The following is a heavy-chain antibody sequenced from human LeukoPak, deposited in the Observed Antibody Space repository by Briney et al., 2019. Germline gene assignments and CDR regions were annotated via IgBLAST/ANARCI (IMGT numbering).Heavy chain of an antibody. CDR2: TRKRGNSYTT. V-gene: IGHV3-72*01. J-gene: IGHJ4*02. D-gene: IGHD6-19*01. CDR1: GFTFSDYY. Sequence: PGRSLRLSCAASGFTFSDYYMEWVRQAPGKGLEWVGRTRKRGNSYTTEYAASVKGRFTISRDDSKNSLFLQMNSLKAEDTAVYYCTREPVAGTGRDCWGQGTLVTVSS. CDR3: TREPVAGTGRDC.